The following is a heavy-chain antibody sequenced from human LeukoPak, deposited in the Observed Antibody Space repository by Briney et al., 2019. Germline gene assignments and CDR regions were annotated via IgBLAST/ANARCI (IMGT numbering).Heavy chain of an antibody. Sequence: SETLSLTCIVSGGSIISYYWSWIRQPPGKGLEWIGYIHYSGSTNYNPSLKSRVTISVDTSKNQFSLNLSSVTAADTAAYYCARHGGSGYCSQGVCYVGAFDIWGQGTVVTVSS. D-gene: IGHD2-8*01. V-gene: IGHV4-59*08. J-gene: IGHJ3*02. CDR2: IHYSGST. CDR3: ARHGGSGYCSQGVCYVGAFDI. CDR1: GGSIISYY.